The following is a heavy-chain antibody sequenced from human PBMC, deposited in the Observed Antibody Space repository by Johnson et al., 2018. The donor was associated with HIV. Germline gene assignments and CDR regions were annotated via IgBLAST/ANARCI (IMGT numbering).Heavy chain of an antibody. CDR2: TQQDGSGK. CDR1: GFKFRDYW. CDR3: ATFGGGSFHAFDI. D-gene: IGHD1-26*01. J-gene: IGHJ3*02. Sequence: MLLVESGGGLVQPGGSLRLSCAAFGFKFRDYWMGWVRKAPGKGLAWVAQTQQDGSGKLYVSSLRGRITISRDNAKNSLYLQMNILRAEATAVYYCATFGGGSFHAFDIWGQGTMVTVSS. V-gene: IGHV3-7*03.